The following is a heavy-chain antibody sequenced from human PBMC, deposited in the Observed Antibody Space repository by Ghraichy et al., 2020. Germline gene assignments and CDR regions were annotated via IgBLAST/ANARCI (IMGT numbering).Heavy chain of an antibody. Sequence: SQTLSLTCDVSGGTIGADKWWAWVRQSPGKGLEWIGEVYYSGITNYNPSLRDRVSVSLDTSKNQVSLKLDSVTAADTAVYYCARENYHYDSSGYRLFIDLWGRGSLVTVSS. CDR2: VYYSGIT. CDR1: GGTIGADKW. J-gene: IGHJ2*01. V-gene: IGHV4-4*02. D-gene: IGHD3-22*01. CDR3: ARENYHYDSSGYRLFIDL.